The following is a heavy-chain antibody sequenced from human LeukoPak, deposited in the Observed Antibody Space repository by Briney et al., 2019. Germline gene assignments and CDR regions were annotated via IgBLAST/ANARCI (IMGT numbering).Heavy chain of an antibody. Sequence: GGSLRLSCAASAFSVGSNYMTWVRQAPGKGPEWVSLIYSGGSTYYADSVKGRFTISRDNSKNTLYLQMNSLRAEDTAVYYCARRAGAYSHPYDYCGQGTLVTASS. CDR2: IYSGGST. D-gene: IGHD4/OR15-4a*01. J-gene: IGHJ4*02. V-gene: IGHV3-66*04. CDR3: ARRAGAYSHPYDY. CDR1: AFSVGSNY.